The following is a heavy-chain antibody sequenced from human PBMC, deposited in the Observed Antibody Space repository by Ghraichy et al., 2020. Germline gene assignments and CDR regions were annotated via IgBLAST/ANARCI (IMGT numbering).Heavy chain of an antibody. CDR3: ARARDSHCLGGICSYYFDY. CDR1: GFTFSTYD. V-gene: IGHV3-13*01. J-gene: IGHJ4*02. Sequence: SLRRSCAASGFTFSTYDIHWVRQATGKGLEWVSGIGAAGDTYYPGSVKGRFTISRENAKNSLYLQLNSLRAGDTAVYYCARARDSHCLGGICSYYFDYWGQGTLVTVSS. CDR2: IGAAGDT. D-gene: IGHD4-23*01.